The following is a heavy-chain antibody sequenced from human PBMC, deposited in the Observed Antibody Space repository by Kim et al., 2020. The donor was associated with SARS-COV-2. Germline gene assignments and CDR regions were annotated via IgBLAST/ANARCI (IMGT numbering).Heavy chain of an antibody. Sequence: SVKVSCKASGGTFSSYAISWVRQAPGQGLEWMGGIIPIFGTANYAQKFQGRVTITADESTSTAYMELSSLRSEDTAVYYCASEYSGSYPHYYYYGMDVWGQGTTVTVSS. CDR1: GGTFSSYA. J-gene: IGHJ6*02. V-gene: IGHV1-69*13. CDR3: ASEYSGSYPHYYYYGMDV. D-gene: IGHD1-26*01. CDR2: IIPIFGTA.